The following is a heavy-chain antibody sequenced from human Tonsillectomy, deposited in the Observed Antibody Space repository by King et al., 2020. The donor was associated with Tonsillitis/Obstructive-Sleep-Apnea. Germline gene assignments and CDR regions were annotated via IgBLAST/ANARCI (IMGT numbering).Heavy chain of an antibody. CDR3: ARILFGGSVVVQAAEGGWFDP. V-gene: IGHV4-39*01. Sequence: QLQESGPGLVKPSETLSLTCTVSGGSISSSSYYWGWIRQPPGKGLEWIGSIYYSGSTYYNPSLKSRVTISVDTSKNQFSLKLSSVTAADTAVYYCARILFGGSVVVQAAEGGWFDPWGQGTLVTVSS. J-gene: IGHJ5*02. CDR2: IYYSGST. CDR1: GGSISSSSYY. D-gene: IGHD2-2*01.